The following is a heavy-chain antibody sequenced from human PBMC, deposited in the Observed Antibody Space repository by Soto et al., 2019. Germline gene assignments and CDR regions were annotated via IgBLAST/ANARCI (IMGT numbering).Heavy chain of an antibody. CDR1: GGSISGYY. J-gene: IGHJ4*02. CDR2: INHSGST. CDR3: ARDKITGLFDY. Sequence: PSDTLSLTCAVYGGSISGYYWTWIRQPPGTGLEWIGEINHSGSTNYNPSLKSRVTISVDTSKNQFSLKLTSVTAADTAVYYCARDKITGLFDYWGQGTLVNVSS. V-gene: IGHV4-34*01. D-gene: IGHD2-8*02.